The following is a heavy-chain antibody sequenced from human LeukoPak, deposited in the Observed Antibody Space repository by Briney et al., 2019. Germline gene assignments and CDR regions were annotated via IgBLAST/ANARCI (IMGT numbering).Heavy chain of an antibody. V-gene: IGHV5-51*01. CDR1: GYRFTNYW. J-gene: IGHJ3*02. CDR3: GRPPFI. CDR2: IYPGDSET. Sequence: HGESLKISCQGSGYRFTNYWIAWVRQVPGKGLEWMGIIYPGDSETRYSSSFLGQVTISVDKSISTAYLQWSSLKASDTAMYYCGRPPFIWGQGTMVTVSS.